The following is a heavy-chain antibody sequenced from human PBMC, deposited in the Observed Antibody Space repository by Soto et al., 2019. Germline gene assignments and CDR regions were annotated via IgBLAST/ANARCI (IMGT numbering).Heavy chain of an antibody. CDR1: GFTFSTYW. V-gene: IGHV3-48*01. D-gene: IGHD2-2*01. CDR3: AREYCSSTSCLNWFDP. CDR2: INSSSSNI. J-gene: IGHJ5*02. Sequence: GALRLSCAASGFTFSTYWMHWVRQVPGKGLKWVSHINSSSSNIYYADYVKGRFTISRDNAKNSLYLQMNSLRAEDTAVYYCAREYCSSTSCLNWFDPWGQGTLVTVSS.